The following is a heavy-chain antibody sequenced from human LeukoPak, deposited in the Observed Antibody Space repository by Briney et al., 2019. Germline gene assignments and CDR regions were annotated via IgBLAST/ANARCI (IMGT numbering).Heavy chain of an antibody. CDR1: GFTFSSYS. CDR2: ISSSSSYI. V-gene: IGHV3-21*01. CDR3: ARDSRFLGFDY. Sequence: PGGSLRLSCAASGFTFSSYSMNWVRQAPGKGLEWVLSISSSSSYIYYADSVKGRFTTSRDNAKNSLYLQMNSLRAEDTAVYYCARDSRFLGFDYWGQGTLVTVSS. J-gene: IGHJ4*02. D-gene: IGHD1-26*01.